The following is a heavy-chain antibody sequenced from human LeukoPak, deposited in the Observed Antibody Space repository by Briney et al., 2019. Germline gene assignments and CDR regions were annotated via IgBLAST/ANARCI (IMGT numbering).Heavy chain of an antibody. D-gene: IGHD5-12*01. V-gene: IGHV3-33*06. Sequence: GGSLRLSCAASGFTFSIHGPSWVRQAPGKGLEWVAVIWYDGSNKYYADSVKGRFTISRDNSKNTLYLQMNSLRAEDTAVYYCAKDASGWLRGGLLRTYFDYWGQGTLVTVSS. CDR3: AKDASGWLRGGLLRTYFDY. J-gene: IGHJ4*02. CDR1: GFTFSIHG. CDR2: IWYDGSNK.